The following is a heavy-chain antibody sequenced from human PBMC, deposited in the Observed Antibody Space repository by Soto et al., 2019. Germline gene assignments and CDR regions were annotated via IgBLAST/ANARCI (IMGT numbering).Heavy chain of an antibody. D-gene: IGHD2-15*01. CDR1: GGSISSGDYY. Sequence: QVQLQESGPGLVKPSQTLSLTCTVSGGSISSGDYYWSWIRQPPGKGLEWIGYIYYSGSTYYNPSLKSRVTISVDTSKNQFSLKLSSVTAADTAVYCCARDLGYCSGGSCYPPEGYFDYWGQGTLVTVSS. V-gene: IGHV4-30-4*01. J-gene: IGHJ4*02. CDR3: ARDLGYCSGGSCYPPEGYFDY. CDR2: IYYSGST.